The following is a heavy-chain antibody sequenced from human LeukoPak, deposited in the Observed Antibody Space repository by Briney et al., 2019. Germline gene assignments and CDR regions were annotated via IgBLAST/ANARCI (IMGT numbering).Heavy chain of an antibody. V-gene: IGHV3-21*01. D-gene: IGHD2-15*01. J-gene: IGHJ6*02. CDR1: GFTFSSYS. CDR2: ISSSSSYI. CDR3: AREYVVVVAATPIYYYYGMDV. Sequence: GGSLRLSCAASGFTFSSYSMNWVRQAPGKGLEWVSSISSSSSYIYYADSVKGRFTISRDNAKNSLYLQMNSLRAEDTAVYHCAREYVVVVAATPIYYYYGMDVWGQGTTVTVSS.